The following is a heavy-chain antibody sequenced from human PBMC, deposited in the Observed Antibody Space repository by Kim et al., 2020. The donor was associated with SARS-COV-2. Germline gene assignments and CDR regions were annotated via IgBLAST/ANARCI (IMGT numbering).Heavy chain of an antibody. Sequence: ASVKGRFTIARDNSKNTLYLQMNSRRAEDTAVYYCAKALAARRVLSWFDPWGQGTLVTVSS. CDR3: AKALAARRVLSWFDP. V-gene: IGHV3-23*01. J-gene: IGHJ5*02. D-gene: IGHD6-6*01.